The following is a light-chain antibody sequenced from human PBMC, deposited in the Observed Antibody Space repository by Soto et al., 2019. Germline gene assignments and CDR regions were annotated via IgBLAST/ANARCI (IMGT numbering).Light chain of an antibody. CDR2: GAS. V-gene: IGKV3-15*01. CDR1: QSVSSN. J-gene: IGKJ5*01. Sequence: EIVMTQSPATLSVSPGERATLSCRASQSVSSNLAWYQQKPGQAPSLLIYGASTRATGIPARFSGSGSGTEFTLTISSLQSEDFAVYFCQQYNNWPLLFGQGTRLEIK. CDR3: QQYNNWPLL.